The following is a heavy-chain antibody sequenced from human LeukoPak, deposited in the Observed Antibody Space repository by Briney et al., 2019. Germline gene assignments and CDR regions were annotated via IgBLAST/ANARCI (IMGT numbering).Heavy chain of an antibody. CDR3: ARARRITMVRGKFDP. J-gene: IGHJ5*02. V-gene: IGHV4-34*12. CDR2: IFYSGST. Sequence: SETLSLTCAVYGGSFSGYYWSWIRQPPGKGLELIGSIFYSGSTYYNPSLKSRITISVDTSKNQFSLKLSSVTAADTAVYYCARARRITMVRGKFDPWGQGTLVTVSS. CDR1: GGSFSGYY. D-gene: IGHD3-10*01.